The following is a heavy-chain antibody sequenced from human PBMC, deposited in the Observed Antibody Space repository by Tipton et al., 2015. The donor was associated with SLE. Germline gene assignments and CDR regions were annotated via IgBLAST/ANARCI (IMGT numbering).Heavy chain of an antibody. V-gene: IGHV4-59*11. J-gene: IGHJ3*02. D-gene: IGHD3-22*01. CDR1: GGSISSHY. CDR3: ARSDSYDSMGYSPYAFDI. Sequence: TLSLTCTVSGGSISSHYWSWTRQPPGKGLEWIGYIYNSGSGNYNPSLKSRVTISVDTSKNQFSLKLSSVSAADTAVYYCARSDSYDSMGYSPYAFDIWGQGTMVTVSS. CDR2: IYNSGSG.